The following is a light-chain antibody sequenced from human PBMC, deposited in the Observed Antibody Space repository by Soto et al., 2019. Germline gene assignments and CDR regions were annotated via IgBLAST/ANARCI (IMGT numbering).Light chain of an antibody. J-gene: IGLJ1*01. V-gene: IGLV1-40*01. CDR3: QSYDSSLSVLYV. Sequence: QSVLKQPPSVSGAPGQRVTISCTGSSSNIGAGYEVHWFQQLPGTAPKLLIYGNTNRPSGVPDRFSGSKSDTSASLAITGLQPEDEADYYCQSYDSSLSVLYVFGTGTRSPS. CDR1: SSNIGAGYE. CDR2: GNT.